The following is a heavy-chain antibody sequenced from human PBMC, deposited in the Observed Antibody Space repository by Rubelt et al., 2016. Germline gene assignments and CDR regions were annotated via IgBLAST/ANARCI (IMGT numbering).Heavy chain of an antibody. CDR2: IFSNDEK. V-gene: IGHV2-26*01. D-gene: IGHD6-13*01. J-gene: IGHJ4*02. CDR1: GFSLSNARMG. CDR3: ARPYSSSWYLQPFDY. Sequence: TLTCTVSGFSLSNARMGVSWIRQPPGKALEWLAHIFSNDEKSYSTSLKSRLTISKDTSKSQVVLTMTNMDPVDTATYYCARPYSSSWYLQPFDYWGQGTLVTVFS.